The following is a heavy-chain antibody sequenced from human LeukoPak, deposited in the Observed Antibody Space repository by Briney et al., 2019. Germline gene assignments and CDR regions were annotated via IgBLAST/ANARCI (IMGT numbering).Heavy chain of an antibody. D-gene: IGHD2-21*02. V-gene: IGHV4-59*01. J-gene: IGHJ3*02. Sequence: SETLSLTCTVPGGSISSYYWSWIRLPPGKGLEWIGSIYYSGSTHYNPSLKTRVTISVDTSKNQFSLNLSSVTAADTAVYYCARGFLCGGDCNAFDIWGQGTKVTVSS. CDR1: GGSISSYY. CDR2: IYYSGST. CDR3: ARGFLCGGDCNAFDI.